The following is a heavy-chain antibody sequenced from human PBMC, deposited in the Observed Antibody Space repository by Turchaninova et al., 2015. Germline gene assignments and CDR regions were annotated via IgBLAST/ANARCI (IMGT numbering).Heavy chain of an antibody. J-gene: IGHJ4*02. V-gene: IGHV4-38-2*01. Sequence: QLQLQESGPGLVKPSETLSLICAVSGYASSSGYYWGWIRQPPGRGLEWIGSIYHSGSTYYNPSLKSRVTISVDTSKNQFSLKLSSVTAADTAVYYCASTGVVTYYFDYWGQGTLVTVSS. D-gene: IGHD3-3*01. CDR3: ASTGVVTYYFDY. CDR2: IYHSGST. CDR1: GYASSSGYY.